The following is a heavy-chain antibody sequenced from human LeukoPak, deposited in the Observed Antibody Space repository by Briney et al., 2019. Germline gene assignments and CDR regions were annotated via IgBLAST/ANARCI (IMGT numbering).Heavy chain of an antibody. CDR3: AREIAVAGSIIKKYFQH. Sequence: PSETLSLTCTVSGGSISSNRYYWGWIRQPPGKGLEWIGNIHYSGSTNYNPSLKSRVTISVDTSKNQFSLKLSSVTAADTAVYYCAREIAVAGSIIKKYFQHWGQGTLVTVSS. J-gene: IGHJ1*01. CDR1: GGSISSNRYY. V-gene: IGHV4-39*07. CDR2: IHYSGST. D-gene: IGHD6-19*01.